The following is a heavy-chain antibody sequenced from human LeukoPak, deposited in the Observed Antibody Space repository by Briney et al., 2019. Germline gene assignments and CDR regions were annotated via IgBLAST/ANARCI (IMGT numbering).Heavy chain of an antibody. CDR1: GFSLTTSGMC. Sequence: SGPTLVNPTQTLTLTCTFSGFSLTTSGMCVSWIRQPPGKALEWLARIDWDDDKYYTTSLKTRLTISKDTSKSQVVLTLTNMDPVDTATYYCARIGMSGTYYYFDYWGQGTLVTVSS. V-gene: IGHV2-70*11. J-gene: IGHJ4*02. CDR3: ARIGMSGTYYYFDY. D-gene: IGHD1-14*01. CDR2: IDWDDDK.